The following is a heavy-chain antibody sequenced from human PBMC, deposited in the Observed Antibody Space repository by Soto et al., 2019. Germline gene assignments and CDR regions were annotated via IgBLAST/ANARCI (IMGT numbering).Heavy chain of an antibody. CDR1: GYTLTSYY. CDR3: ASGDSSSWYRYYYGMDV. D-gene: IGHD6-13*01. Sequence: ASVKLSCKASGYTLTSYYRHWVRQAPGQGLEWMGIINPSGGSTSYAQKFQGRVTMTRDTSTSTVYMELSSLRSEDAAVYYCASGDSSSWYRYYYGMDVWGQGTTVTVSS. CDR2: INPSGGST. J-gene: IGHJ6*02. V-gene: IGHV1-46*01.